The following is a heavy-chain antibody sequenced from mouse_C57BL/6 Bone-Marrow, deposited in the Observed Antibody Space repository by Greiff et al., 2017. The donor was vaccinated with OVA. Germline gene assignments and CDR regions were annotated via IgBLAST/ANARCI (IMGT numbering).Heavy chain of an antibody. Sequence: EVQLVESGPELVKPGASVKISCKASGYTFTDYYMNWVKQSHGKSLEWIGDINPNNGGTSYNQKFKGKATLTVDKSSSTAYMELRSLTSEDSAVYYCARRGYSNYDYWGQGTTLTVSS. CDR2: INPNNGGT. CDR1: GYTFTDYY. CDR3: ARRGYSNYDY. D-gene: IGHD2-5*01. J-gene: IGHJ2*01. V-gene: IGHV1-26*01.